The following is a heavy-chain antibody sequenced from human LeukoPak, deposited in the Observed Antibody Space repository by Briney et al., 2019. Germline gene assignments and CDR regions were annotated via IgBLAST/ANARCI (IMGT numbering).Heavy chain of an antibody. V-gene: IGHV4-61*02. CDR3: ASRHYDILTGYPSLLFDF. D-gene: IGHD3-9*01. CDR1: GGSISSSIYY. Sequence: PSETLSLTCTVSGGSISSSIYYWSWIRQPAGKGLEWIGRTYTSGNTHYNPSLKSRVTMSVDTSKNQFSLKLSSVTAADTAVYYCASRHYDILTGYPSLLFDFWGQGGLVTVSS. J-gene: IGHJ4*02. CDR2: TYTSGNT.